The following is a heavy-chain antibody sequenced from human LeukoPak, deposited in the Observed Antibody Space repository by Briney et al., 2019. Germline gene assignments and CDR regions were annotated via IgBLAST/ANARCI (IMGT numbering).Heavy chain of an antibody. CDR3: ARSRGYSGWPFDY. V-gene: IGHV1-3*01. Sequence: ASVKVSFTASGYTFTSYAMHWVRPAPGQRLEWMGWINAGNGNTKYSQKFQGRVTITGDTSASTAYMELSSLRSEDTAVYYCARSRGYSGWPFDYWGQGTLVTVSS. J-gene: IGHJ4*02. CDR2: INAGNGNT. D-gene: IGHD6-19*01. CDR1: GYTFTSYA.